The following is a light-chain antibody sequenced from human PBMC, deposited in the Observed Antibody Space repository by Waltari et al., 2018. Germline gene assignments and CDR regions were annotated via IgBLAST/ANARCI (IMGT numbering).Light chain of an antibody. V-gene: IGLV1-47*01. CDR2: TNK. J-gene: IGLJ3*02. CDR3: ASWDDKLDAGV. Sequence: QSVVTQPPSASGTPGQRVTISCSGSSSNIGVHHVYWYQQVPGTAPKLLVHTNKERRTGVPVLVTGSRSGTTGALAIYGVRAEEKDDYYCASWDDKLDAGVIGGGTRLTVL. CDR1: SSNIGVHH.